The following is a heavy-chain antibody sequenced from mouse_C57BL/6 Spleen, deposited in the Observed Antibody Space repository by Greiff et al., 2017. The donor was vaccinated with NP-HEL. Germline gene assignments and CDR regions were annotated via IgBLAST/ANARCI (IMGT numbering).Heavy chain of an antibody. CDR2: IYPGGGGT. Sequence: EVQLLQSGAGLVQPGASLKLSCTASGFTFSDYYMYWVRQTPEKGLEWVGYIYPGGGGTYYPDNVKGRATITRDNSNNTPYLQMSRLKSEDTAVDYCARYSSSYGDFDVWGTGTTVTVAA. CDR1: GFTFSDYY. CDR3: ARYSSSYGDFDV. D-gene: IGHD1-1*01. V-gene: IGHV5-12*01. J-gene: IGHJ1*03.